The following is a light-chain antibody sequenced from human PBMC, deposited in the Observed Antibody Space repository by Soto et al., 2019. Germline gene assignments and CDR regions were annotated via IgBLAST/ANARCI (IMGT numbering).Light chain of an antibody. CDR3: QQYGSSSIT. CDR1: QSVSSY. Sequence: EIVMTQSPATLSVSQGERATLSCRASQSVSSYLAWYQQKPGQAPRLLIYDASNRATGIPARFSGSGSGTDFTLTISRLEPEDFAVYYCQQYGSSSITFGQGTRLE. V-gene: IGKV3-20*01. J-gene: IGKJ5*01. CDR2: DAS.